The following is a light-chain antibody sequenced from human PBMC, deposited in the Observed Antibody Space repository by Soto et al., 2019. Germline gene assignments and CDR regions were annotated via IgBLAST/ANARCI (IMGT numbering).Light chain of an antibody. CDR2: VAS. CDR1: QSVSSSY. Sequence: EIVLTQSPGTLSLSPGERATLSCRASQSVSSSYLAWYQQKPGQAPRLLIYVASSRATGIPDRFSGSGSGTDFTLTISRLEPEDFAVYYCQRYGSSPTWTFGQGTKVEIK. V-gene: IGKV3-20*01. CDR3: QRYGSSPTWT. J-gene: IGKJ1*01.